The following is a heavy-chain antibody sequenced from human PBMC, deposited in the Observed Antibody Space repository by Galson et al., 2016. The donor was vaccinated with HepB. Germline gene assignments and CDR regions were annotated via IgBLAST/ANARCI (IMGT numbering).Heavy chain of an antibody. Sequence: ETLSLTCAVSGASLTSYYWHWIRPPPGKGLEWIGYIFYSGSTKYNPSLNSRVTISLGTSKNQFSLQLSSVTAADTAVYYCARVTAVTYDSFDIWGQGTMVSVSS. CDR3: ARVTAVTYDSFDI. D-gene: IGHD4-17*01. CDR2: IFYSGST. V-gene: IGHV4-59*01. J-gene: IGHJ3*02. CDR1: GASLTSYY.